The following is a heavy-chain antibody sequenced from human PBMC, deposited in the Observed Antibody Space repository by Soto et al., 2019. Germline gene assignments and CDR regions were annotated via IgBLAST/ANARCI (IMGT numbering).Heavy chain of an antibody. D-gene: IGHD5-12*01. CDR3: ARDLGGYVHLWDKSNY. J-gene: IGHJ4*02. Sequence: QVQLVESGGGVVQPGASLRLSCAASGFRFSGFAMHWVRQAPGKGLEWVAVISFDGSEKFYVDSVKGRFSISRDDFHSTVFLQMDSLRPEDTGVYYCARDLGGYVHLWDKSNYWGQGTLVNVPS. CDR1: GFRFSGFA. V-gene: IGHV3-30*04. CDR2: ISFDGSEK.